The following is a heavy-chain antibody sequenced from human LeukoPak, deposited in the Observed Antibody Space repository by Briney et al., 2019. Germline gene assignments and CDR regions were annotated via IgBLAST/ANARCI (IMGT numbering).Heavy chain of an antibody. D-gene: IGHD3-9*01. CDR1: GGSFSGYY. Sequence: SETLSLTCAVYGGSFSGYYWSWIRQPPGKGLEWIGEINHSGSTNYNPSLKSRVTISVDTSKNQFSLKLSSVTAADTAVYYCARIPYGILTGYPPTWFDPWGQGTLVTVSS. CDR2: INHSGST. CDR3: ARIPYGILTGYPPTWFDP. V-gene: IGHV4-34*01. J-gene: IGHJ5*02.